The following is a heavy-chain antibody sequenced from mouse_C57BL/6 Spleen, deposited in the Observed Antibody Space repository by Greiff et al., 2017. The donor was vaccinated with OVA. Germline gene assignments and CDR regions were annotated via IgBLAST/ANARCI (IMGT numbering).Heavy chain of an antibody. V-gene: IGHV3-6*01. J-gene: IGHJ4*01. D-gene: IGHD1-1*01. Sequence: EVQLVESGPGLVKPSQSLSLTCSVTGYSITSGYYWNWIRQFPGNKLEWMGYISYDGSNNYNPSLKNRISITRDTSKNQFFLKLNSVTTEDTATYYCAREGTTVVATGAMDYWGQGTSVTVSS. CDR1: GYSITSGYY. CDR3: AREGTTVVATGAMDY. CDR2: ISYDGSN.